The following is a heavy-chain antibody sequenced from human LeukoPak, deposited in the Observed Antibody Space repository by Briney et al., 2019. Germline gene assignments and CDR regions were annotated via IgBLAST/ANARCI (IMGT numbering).Heavy chain of an antibody. Sequence: PGGPLRLSCAASGFTFSSYAMHWVRQAPGKGLEWVAVISYDGSNKYYADSVKGRFTISRDNSKNTLYLQMNSLRAEDTAVYYCARDIGGSSGWYYFDYWGQGTLVTVSS. V-gene: IGHV3-30-3*01. CDR1: GFTFSSYA. CDR3: ARDIGGSSGWYYFDY. D-gene: IGHD6-19*01. CDR2: ISYDGSNK. J-gene: IGHJ4*02.